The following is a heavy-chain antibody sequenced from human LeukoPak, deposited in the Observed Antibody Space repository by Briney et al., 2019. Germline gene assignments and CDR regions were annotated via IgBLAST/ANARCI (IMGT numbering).Heavy chain of an antibody. J-gene: IGHJ6*02. D-gene: IGHD6-13*01. Sequence: HPGGSLRLSCAASGFTVSSNYMSWVRQAPGKGLEWVSVIYSGGSTYYADSVKGRFTISRDNSKNTLYLQMNSLRAEDTAVYYCARDRSSSWSGYYYYGMDVWGQGTTVTVSS. CDR3: ARDRSSSWSGYYYYGMDV. V-gene: IGHV3-66*01. CDR1: GFTVSSNY. CDR2: IYSGGST.